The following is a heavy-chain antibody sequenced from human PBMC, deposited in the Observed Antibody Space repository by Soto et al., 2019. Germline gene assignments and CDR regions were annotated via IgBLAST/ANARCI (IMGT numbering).Heavy chain of an antibody. J-gene: IGHJ3*02. CDR1: GFTFSSYG. Sequence: PGGSLRLSCAASGFTFSSYGMHWVRQAPGKGLEWVAVISYDGSNKYYADSVKGRFTISRDNSKNTLYLQMNSLRAEDTAVYYCAKDVILTGPYSDDAFDIWGQGTMVTVSS. V-gene: IGHV3-30*18. CDR3: AKDVILTGPYSDDAFDI. CDR2: ISYDGSNK. D-gene: IGHD3-9*01.